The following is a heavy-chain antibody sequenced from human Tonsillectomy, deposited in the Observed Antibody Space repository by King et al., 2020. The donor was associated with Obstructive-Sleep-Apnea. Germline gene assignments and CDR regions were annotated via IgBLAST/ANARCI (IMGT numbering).Heavy chain of an antibody. D-gene: IGHD1-26*01. J-gene: IGHJ4*02. V-gene: IGHV1-46*01. CDR3: ATGGGSHLFDY. Sequence: VQLVESGAEVKKPGASVKVSCKTSGSTFINYFIHWVRQAPGQGLEWMGIINPSGGSTTYAQKFQGRVTMTRDTSTTTLYMELSSLRSEDTAVYYCATGGGSHLFDYGGQGSLVTVSS. CDR2: INPSGGST. CDR1: GSTFINYF.